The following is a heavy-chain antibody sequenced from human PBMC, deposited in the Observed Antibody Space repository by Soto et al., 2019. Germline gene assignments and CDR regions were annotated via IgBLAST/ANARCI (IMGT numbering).Heavy chain of an antibody. Sequence: PSETLSLTCSVSGGSITSTIDYWGWIRQSPGKGLEWIGNIYYDGSTFYNPSLKSRVTISVDTSKRQFSLRVSSVTAADTAVYYCARRGSASWRNWSDSWGNGTLVTVSS. CDR2: IYYDGST. D-gene: IGHD2-2*01. CDR3: ARRGSASWRNWSDS. CDR1: GGSITSTIDY. J-gene: IGHJ5*01. V-gene: IGHV4-39*01.